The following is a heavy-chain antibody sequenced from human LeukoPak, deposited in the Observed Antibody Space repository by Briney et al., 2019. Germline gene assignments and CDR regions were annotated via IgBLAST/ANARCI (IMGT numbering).Heavy chain of an antibody. CDR2: ISSSSSYI. D-gene: IGHD4-11*01. Sequence: TGGSLRLSCAASGFTFSSYSMNWVPQAPGKGLEWVSSISSSSSYIYYADSVKGRFTISRDNAKNSLYLQMNSLRAEDTAVYYGSRDYGNPRHFDYWGQGTLVTVSS. CDR1: GFTFSSYS. CDR3: SRDYGNPRHFDY. J-gene: IGHJ4*02. V-gene: IGHV3-21*01.